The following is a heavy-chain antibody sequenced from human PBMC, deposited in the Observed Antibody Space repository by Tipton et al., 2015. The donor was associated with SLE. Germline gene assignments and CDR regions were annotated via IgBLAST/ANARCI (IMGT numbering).Heavy chain of an antibody. Sequence: TLSLTCAVSGGSISSVNYAWNWIRQSPGKGLEWIGSIYYTGNTYYNPSLKSRVTISVDTSKNQLSLKVTSVTAADTAVYYCTRDGPEWDRDFWGQGTLVTVSS. CDR1: GGSISSVNYA. J-gene: IGHJ4*02. CDR3: TRDGPEWDRDF. D-gene: IGHD1-26*01. CDR2: IYYTGNT. V-gene: IGHV4-39*07.